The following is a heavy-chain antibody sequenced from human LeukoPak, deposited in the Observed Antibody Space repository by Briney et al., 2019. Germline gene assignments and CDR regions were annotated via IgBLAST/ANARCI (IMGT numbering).Heavy chain of an antibody. CDR2: ISGSGGST. J-gene: IGHJ4*02. V-gene: IGHV3-23*01. CDR3: AKDYYYYGSGGYYNLYFDY. D-gene: IGHD3-10*01. CDR1: GFTFSSYA. Sequence: PGGSLRLSCAASGFTFSSYAMHWVRQAPGKGLEWVSAISGSGGSTYYAGSVKGRFTISRDNSKNTLYLQMNSLRAEDTAVYYCAKDYYYYGSGGYYNLYFDYWGQGTLVTVSS.